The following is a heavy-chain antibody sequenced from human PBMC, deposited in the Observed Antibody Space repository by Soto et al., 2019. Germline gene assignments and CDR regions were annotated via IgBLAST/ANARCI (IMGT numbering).Heavy chain of an antibody. CDR3: AKDQWFGSGPVFDD. CDR1: GFGFSSFA. V-gene: IGHV3-23*01. Sequence: LLESGGGVIQPGGSLRLSCAASGFGFSSFAMSWVRQTPGRGQEWVSTISATGGVTYFADSVKGRFTISRDNSANTLHPQMNSLRAEDTAIYYCAKDQWFGSGPVFDDWGQGSLVTVSS. CDR2: ISATGGVT. D-gene: IGHD3-10*01. J-gene: IGHJ4*02.